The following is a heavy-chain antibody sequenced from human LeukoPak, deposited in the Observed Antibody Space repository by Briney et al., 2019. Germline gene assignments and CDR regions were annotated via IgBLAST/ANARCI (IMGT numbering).Heavy chain of an antibody. J-gene: IGHJ4*02. V-gene: IGHV4-59*01. CDR3: ARDGRGYYDSSGSFDY. D-gene: IGHD3-22*01. Sequence: PSETLSLTCTVSGGSISSYYWSWIRQPPGKGLEWMGYIYYSGSANYNPSLKSRVTISVDTSKNQFSLKLSSVTAADTAVYYCARDGRGYYDSSGSFDYWGQGTLVTVSS. CDR1: GGSISSYY. CDR2: IYYSGSA.